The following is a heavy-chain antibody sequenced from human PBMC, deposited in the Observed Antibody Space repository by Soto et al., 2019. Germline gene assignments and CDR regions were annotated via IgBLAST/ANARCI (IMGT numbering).Heavy chain of an antibody. Sequence: GGSLRLSCVASGLTFGSRAMSWVRQAPGEGLQWVSTITDTGGDAKYADSVRGRFVISRDNSKKTLYLQMTSLTAEDSAMYFCARGSTDSYPGSRIFDFWGRGTLVTV. CDR3: ARGSTDSYPGSRIFDF. D-gene: IGHD3-10*01. CDR1: GLTFGSRA. J-gene: IGHJ4*02. CDR2: ITDTGGDA. V-gene: IGHV3-23*01.